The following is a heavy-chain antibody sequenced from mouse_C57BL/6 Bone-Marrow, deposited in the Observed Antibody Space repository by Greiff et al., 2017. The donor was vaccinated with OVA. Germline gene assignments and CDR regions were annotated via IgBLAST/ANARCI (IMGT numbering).Heavy chain of an antibody. CDR3: ARSGAAQATRYFDY. D-gene: IGHD3-2*02. CDR2: IYPGSGST. J-gene: IGHJ2*01. CDR1: GYTFTSYW. V-gene: IGHV1-55*01. Sequence: QVQLQQPGAELVKPGASVKMSCKASGYTFTSYWITWVKQRPGQGLEWIGDIYPGSGSTNYNEKFKSKATLTVDTSSSTAYMQLSSLTSEDSAVYYCARSGAAQATRYFDYGGQGTTLTVAS.